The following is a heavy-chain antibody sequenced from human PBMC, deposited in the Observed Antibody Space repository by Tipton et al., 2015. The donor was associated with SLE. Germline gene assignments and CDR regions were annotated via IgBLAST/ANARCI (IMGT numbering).Heavy chain of an antibody. V-gene: IGHV4-4*08. D-gene: IGHD3-3*01. J-gene: IGHJ3*01. CDR2: IYTSGST. CDR3: ARGEEWFDY. Sequence: LRLSCTVSGGSISSYYWSWIRQPPGKGLEWIGYIYTSGSTNYNPSLKSRVTISVDTSKNQFSLKLSSVTAADTAVYYCARGEEWFDYWGQGTMVTASS. CDR1: GGSISSYY.